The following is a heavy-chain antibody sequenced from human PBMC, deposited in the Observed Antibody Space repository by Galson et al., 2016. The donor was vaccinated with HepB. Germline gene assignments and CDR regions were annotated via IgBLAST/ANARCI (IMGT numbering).Heavy chain of an antibody. V-gene: IGHV3-48*03. J-gene: IGHJ4*02. CDR2: IRNGGTSGGAI. CDR3: ARNRLKVWGVLTTSPLDY. Sequence: SLRLSCAASGFTFSSHEMNWVRQSPGKGLEWVSFIRNGGTSGGAIHYADAVKGRFTISHYNAKNSVDLQLNSLRAEDTAIYFCARNRLKVWGVLTTSPLDYWGQGTLVTVSS. D-gene: IGHD4/OR15-4a*01. CDR1: GFTFSSHE.